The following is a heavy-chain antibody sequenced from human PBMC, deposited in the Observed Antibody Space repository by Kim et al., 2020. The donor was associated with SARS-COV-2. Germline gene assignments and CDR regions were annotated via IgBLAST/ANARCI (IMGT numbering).Heavy chain of an antibody. D-gene: IGHD3-22*01. Sequence: GGSLRLSCAASGFTFSSYAMHWVRQAPGKGLEWVAVISYDGSNKYYAYSVKGRFTISRDNSKNTLYLQMNSLRAEDTAVYYCARDSSGYYWFDYWGQGTPATASS. J-gene: IGHJ4*02. V-gene: IGHV3-30-3*01. CDR2: ISYDGSNK. CDR3: ARDSSGYYWFDY. CDR1: GFTFSSYA.